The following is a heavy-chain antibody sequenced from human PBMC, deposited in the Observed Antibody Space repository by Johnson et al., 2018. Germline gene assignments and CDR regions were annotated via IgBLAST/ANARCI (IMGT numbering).Heavy chain of an antibody. Sequence: EVQLVESGGGVVQPGRSLRLSCAASGFTFSSYAMSWVRQAPGKGLEWVSAISGSGGSTYYADSVKGRFTISRDNSKNTLYLQMNSLRAEDTAVYYCANLYLGSGRLHAAFDIWGQGTMVTVSS. CDR2: ISGSGGST. V-gene: IGHV3-23*04. J-gene: IGHJ3*02. D-gene: IGHD3-10*01. CDR3: ANLYLGSGRLHAAFDI. CDR1: GFTFSSYA.